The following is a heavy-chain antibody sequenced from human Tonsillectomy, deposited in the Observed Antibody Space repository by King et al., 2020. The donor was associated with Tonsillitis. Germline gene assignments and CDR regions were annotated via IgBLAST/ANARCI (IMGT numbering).Heavy chain of an antibody. CDR2: IYYSGST. D-gene: IGHD6-19*01. J-gene: IGHJ4*02. CDR3: ARPVGQWLPHFDY. Sequence: QLQESGPGLVKPSETLSLTCTVSGGSISSSSYYWGWIRQPPGKGLEWVGSIYYSGSTYYNPSLKSRVTISVDTSKNQFSLKLSSVTAADTAVYYCARPVGQWLPHFDYWGQGTLVTVSS. V-gene: IGHV4-39*07. CDR1: GGSISSSSYY.